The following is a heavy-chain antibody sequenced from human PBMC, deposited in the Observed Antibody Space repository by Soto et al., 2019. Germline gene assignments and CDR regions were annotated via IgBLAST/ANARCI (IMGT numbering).Heavy chain of an antibody. Sequence: EVQLLDSGGGLVQPGGSLRLSCAASGFTFSGYALTWVRQAPGQGLEWVSAISGGGDATFYADSVKGRFTISRDDSKNTLYLQMNTLRAEDAAVYYCARKVSGSTGRPDLWYFDLWVRGTLVTVSS. D-gene: IGHD3-10*01. J-gene: IGHJ2*01. CDR3: ARKVSGSTGRPDLWYFDL. V-gene: IGHV3-23*01. CDR1: GFTFSGYA. CDR2: ISGGGDAT.